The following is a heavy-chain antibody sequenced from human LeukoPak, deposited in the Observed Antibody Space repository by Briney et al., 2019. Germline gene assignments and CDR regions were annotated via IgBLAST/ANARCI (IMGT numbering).Heavy chain of an antibody. CDR1: GFTFDDYA. Sequence: PGGSLRLSCAASGFTFDDYAMHWVRQAPGKGLGWVSGRSWNSGSIGYADSVKGRFTISRDNAKNSLYLQMNSLRAEDTALDYCAKDMGPSGPRFNFDLWGRGTLVTVSS. CDR3: AKDMGPSGPRFNFDL. D-gene: IGHD5-12*01. V-gene: IGHV3-9*01. J-gene: IGHJ2*01. CDR2: RSWNSGSI.